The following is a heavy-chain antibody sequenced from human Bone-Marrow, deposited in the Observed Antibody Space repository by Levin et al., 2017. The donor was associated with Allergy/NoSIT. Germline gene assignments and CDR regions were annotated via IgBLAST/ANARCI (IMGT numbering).Heavy chain of an antibody. CDR3: AKDRAESYLMDY. CDR2: TSYDGSDK. V-gene: IGHV3-30*18. CDR1: GFTFSNYA. D-gene: IGHD3-10*01. Sequence: GESLKISCAASGFTFSNYAMHWVRQAPGKGLEWVAVTSYDGSDKDYADSVKGRFTISRDNPKNTLYLQMNSLKAEDTAVYYCAKDRAESYLMDYWGQGTLVTVSS. J-gene: IGHJ4*02.